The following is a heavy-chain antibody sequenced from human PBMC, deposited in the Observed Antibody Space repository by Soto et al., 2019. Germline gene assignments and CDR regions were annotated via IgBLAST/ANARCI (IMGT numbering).Heavy chain of an antibody. V-gene: IGHV3-33*01. J-gene: IGHJ4*02. D-gene: IGHD3-22*01. CDR2: IWYDGSNK. CDR1: GFTFSSYG. Sequence: GGALRLSCAASGFTFSSYGMHWVRQAPGKGLEWVAVIWYDGSNKYYADSGKGRFTISRDNSKNTLYLQMNSLRAEDTAVYYCAYDSSGYDYFDYWGQGTLVTVSS. CDR3: AYDSSGYDYFDY.